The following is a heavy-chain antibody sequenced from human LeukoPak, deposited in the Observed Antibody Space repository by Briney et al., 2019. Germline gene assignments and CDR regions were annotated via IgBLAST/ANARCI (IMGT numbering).Heavy chain of an antibody. CDR2: IYYSGST. CDR3: ARANPLAGRGELDY. V-gene: IGHV4-59*12. CDR1: GGSISRYH. J-gene: IGHJ4*02. D-gene: IGHD6-19*01. Sequence: PSETLSLTCTVSGGSISRYHWSWVRQPPGKGLEWIGYIYYSGSTNYNPSLKSRVTMSVDTSKNQFSLKLSSVTAADTAVYYCARANPLAGRGELDYWGQGTLVTVSS.